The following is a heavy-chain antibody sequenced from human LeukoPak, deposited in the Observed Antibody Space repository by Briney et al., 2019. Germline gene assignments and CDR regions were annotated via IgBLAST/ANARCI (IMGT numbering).Heavy chain of an antibody. D-gene: IGHD5-18*01. CDR3: ARDKQLWLEYYFDY. Sequence: ASAKVSCKASGYTFTGYYMHWVRQAPGQGLEWMGWINPNSGGTNYAQKFQGRVTMTRDTSISTAYMELSRLRSDNTAVYYCARDKQLWLEYYFDYWGQGTLVTVSS. CDR1: GYTFTGYY. J-gene: IGHJ4*02. V-gene: IGHV1-2*02. CDR2: INPNSGGT.